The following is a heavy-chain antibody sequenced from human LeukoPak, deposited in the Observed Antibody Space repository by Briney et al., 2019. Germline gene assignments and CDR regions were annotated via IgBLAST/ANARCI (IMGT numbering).Heavy chain of an antibody. CDR2: ITTSGST. J-gene: IGHJ4*02. D-gene: IGHD6-13*01. CDR3: ARETIAAGNGAYFDD. Sequence: GGSLRLSCAASGLTASHNVNNAMSWVRHAPGKGLEWVSGITTSGSTYYADSVKGRFTISRDNSKNTLYLQMNSLRTEDTAVFYCARETIAAGNGAYFDDWGQGTLVSVSS. CDR1: GLTASHNV. V-gene: IGHV3-66*03.